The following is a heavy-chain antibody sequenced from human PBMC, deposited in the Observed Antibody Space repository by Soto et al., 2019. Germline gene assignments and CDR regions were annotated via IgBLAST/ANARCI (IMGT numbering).Heavy chain of an antibody. D-gene: IGHD3-3*01. CDR1: GYTFTGYY. V-gene: IGHV1-2*02. Sequence: ASVKVSCKASGYTFTGYYMHWVRQAPGQGLEWMGWINPNSGGTNYAQKFQGRVTMTRDTSIRTAYMELSRLRSDDTAVYYCARGYYDFWSQSEDGMDVWGQGTTVTVSS. J-gene: IGHJ6*02. CDR2: INPNSGGT. CDR3: ARGYYDFWSQSEDGMDV.